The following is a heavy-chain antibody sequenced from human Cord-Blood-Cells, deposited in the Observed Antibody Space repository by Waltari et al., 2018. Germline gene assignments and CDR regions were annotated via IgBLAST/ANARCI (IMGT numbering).Heavy chain of an antibody. J-gene: IGHJ4*02. Sequence: QVQLQQWGAGLLTPSETLSLTCAAYGGSFSGYYWSWIRQPPGKGLEWIGEINHSGSTNYNPSLKSRVTISVDTSKNQFSLKLSSVTAADTAVYYCARHKTNFDYWGQGTLVTVSS. CDR1: GGSFSGYY. CDR3: ARHKTNFDY. V-gene: IGHV4-34*01. CDR2: INHSGST.